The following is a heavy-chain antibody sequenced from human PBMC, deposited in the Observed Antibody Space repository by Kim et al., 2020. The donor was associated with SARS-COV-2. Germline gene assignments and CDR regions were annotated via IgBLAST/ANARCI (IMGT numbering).Heavy chain of an antibody. J-gene: IGHJ5*02. CDR2: IKSKTDGGTT. V-gene: IGHV3-15*01. CDR1: GFTFSNAW. D-gene: IGHD3-10*01. CDR3: TTENDWSEITMVRGVNWFDP. Sequence: GGSLRLSCAASGFTFSNAWMSWVRQAPGKGLEWVGRIKSKTDGGTTDYAAPVKGRFTISRDDSKNTLYLQMNSLKTEDTAVYYCTTENDWSEITMVRGVNWFDPWGQGTLVTVSS.